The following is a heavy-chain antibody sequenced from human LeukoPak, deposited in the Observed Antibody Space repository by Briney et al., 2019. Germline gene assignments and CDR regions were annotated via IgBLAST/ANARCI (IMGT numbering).Heavy chain of an antibody. J-gene: IGHJ4*02. CDR1: GGTFSSCT. Sequence: SVKVSCRASGGTFSSCTISWVRQTPGQGLEWMGRIIPILGIANYAQKLQGRVTITADKSTSTAYMELSSLRSEDTAVYYCAREGKGLNIVVVPAASNFDYWGQGTLVTVSS. CDR2: IIPILGIA. CDR3: AREGKGLNIVVVPAASNFDY. V-gene: IGHV1-69*04. D-gene: IGHD2-2*01.